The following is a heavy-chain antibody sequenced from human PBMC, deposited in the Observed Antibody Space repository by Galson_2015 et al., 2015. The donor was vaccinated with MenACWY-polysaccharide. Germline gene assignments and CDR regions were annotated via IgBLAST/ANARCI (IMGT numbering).Heavy chain of an antibody. V-gene: IGHV3-74*01. J-gene: IGHJ4*02. D-gene: IGHD5-12*01. CDR3: ARGYSGYD. CDR2: IKSDGSST. CDR1: GFTFSTYW. Sequence: SLRLSCAASGFTFSTYWMHWVRHAPGKGLVWVSRIKSDGSSTSCADSVKGRFTISRDNAKNTLYLQMNSLRAEDTAVYYCARGYSGYDWGQGTLVTVSS.